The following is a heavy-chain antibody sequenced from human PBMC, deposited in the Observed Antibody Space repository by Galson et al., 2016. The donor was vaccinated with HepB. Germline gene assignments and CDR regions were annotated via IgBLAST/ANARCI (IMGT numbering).Heavy chain of an antibody. CDR3: AKDALITLVRGVIMSYFDY. D-gene: IGHD3-10*01. V-gene: IGHV3-30*18. J-gene: IGHJ4*02. CDR1: GFTFSSYA. CDR2: ISNDGSNK. Sequence: SLRLSCAASGFTFSSYAMTWVRQAPGKGLEWVAVISNDGSNKDYADSVKGRFTISRDNSKNTLYLQMNSLRPEDTAVYYCAKDALITLVRGVIMSYFDYWGQGALVTVSS.